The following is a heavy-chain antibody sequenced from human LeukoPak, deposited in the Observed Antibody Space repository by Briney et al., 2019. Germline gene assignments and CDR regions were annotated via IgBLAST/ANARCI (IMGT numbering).Heavy chain of an antibody. CDR2: ISSSSSYI. V-gene: IGHV3-21*01. CDR3: ARVPNYYDSSQIDY. CDR1: GFTFSSYS. J-gene: IGHJ4*02. Sequence: GGSLRLSCAASGFTFSSYSMNWVRQAPGKGLDWVSSISSSSSYIYYADSVKGRFTISRDNAKNSLYLQMNSLRAEDTAVYYCARVPNYYDSSQIDYWGQGTLVTVSA. D-gene: IGHD3-22*01.